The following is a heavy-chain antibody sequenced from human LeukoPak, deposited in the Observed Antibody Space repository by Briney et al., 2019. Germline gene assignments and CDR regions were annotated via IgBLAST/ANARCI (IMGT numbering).Heavy chain of an antibody. J-gene: IGHJ4*02. D-gene: IGHD2/OR15-2a*01. V-gene: IGHV3-53*01. CDR3: ARECNGCGIDY. CDR1: GFTVSSNY. CDR2: IYSGGST. Sequence: GGSLRLSCAASGFTVSSNYMSGVRQAPGKGLEGVSVIYSGGSTYYADSVKGRFTISRDNSKNTLYLQMNSLRAEDTAVYYCARECNGCGIDYWGQGALVTVSS.